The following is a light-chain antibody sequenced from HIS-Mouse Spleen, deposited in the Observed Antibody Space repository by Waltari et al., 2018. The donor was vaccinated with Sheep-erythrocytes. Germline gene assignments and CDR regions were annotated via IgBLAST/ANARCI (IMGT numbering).Light chain of an antibody. J-gene: IGLJ1*01. CDR3: CSYAGSYNHV. CDR1: SSDVGGYNY. CDR2: DVS. Sequence: QSALNQPRSVSGSPGQSVTISCTGTSSDVGGYNYVSWSQQHPGKAPKLTIYDVSKRPSGVPDRFSGSKSGNTASLTISGLQAEDEADYYCCSYAGSYNHVFATGTKVTVL. V-gene: IGLV2-11*01.